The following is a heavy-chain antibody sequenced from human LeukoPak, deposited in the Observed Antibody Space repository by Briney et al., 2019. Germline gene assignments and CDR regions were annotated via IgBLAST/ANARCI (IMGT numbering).Heavy chain of an antibody. CDR1: GYTFTSYY. Sequence: ASVKVSCKASGYTFTSYYMHWVRQAPGQGLEWMGIINPSGGSTSYAQKFQGRVTMTRDMSTSTVYMELSSLRSEDTAVYYCATKSGYYDYVWGSYPHGAFDIWGQGTMVTVSS. D-gene: IGHD3-16*02. CDR3: ATKSGYYDYVWGSYPHGAFDI. CDR2: INPSGGST. J-gene: IGHJ3*02. V-gene: IGHV1-46*01.